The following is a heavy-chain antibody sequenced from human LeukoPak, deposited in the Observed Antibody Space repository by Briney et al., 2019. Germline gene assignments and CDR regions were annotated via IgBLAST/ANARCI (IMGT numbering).Heavy chain of an antibody. J-gene: IGHJ4*02. Sequence: WIRQPPGKGLEWVGRIKSKTDGGTTDYAAPVKGRFTISRDDSKNTLYLQMNSLKTEDTAVYYCTTDGLVVVVASAFDYWGQGTLVTVSS. V-gene: IGHV3-15*01. CDR2: IKSKTDGGTT. CDR3: TTDGLVVVVASAFDY. D-gene: IGHD2-15*01.